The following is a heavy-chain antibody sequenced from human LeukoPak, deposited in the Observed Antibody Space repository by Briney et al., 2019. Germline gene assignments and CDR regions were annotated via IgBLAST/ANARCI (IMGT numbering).Heavy chain of an antibody. CDR2: ISAYNGNT. Sequence: ASVKVSCKASGYTFTSYDINWVRQATGQGLEWMGWISAYNGNTNYAQKLQGRVTMTTDTSTSTAYMELRSLRSDDTAVYYCARFSKSCSSDYWGQGTLVTVSS. J-gene: IGHJ4*02. D-gene: IGHD6-13*01. V-gene: IGHV1-18*01. CDR3: ARFSKSCSSDY. CDR1: GYTFTSYD.